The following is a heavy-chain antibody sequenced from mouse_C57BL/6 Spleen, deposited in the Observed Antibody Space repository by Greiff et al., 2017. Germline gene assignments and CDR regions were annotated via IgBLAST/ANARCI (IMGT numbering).Heavy chain of an antibody. Sequence: QVQLQQSGAELVRPGTSVKVSCKASGYAFTNYLIEWVKQRPGQGLEWIGVINPGSGGTNYNEKFKGKATLTADKSSSTAYMQLSSLTSEDSAVYFCARGGYYCSSFLYYAMDYWGQGTSVTVSS. CDR2: INPGSGGT. V-gene: IGHV1-54*01. CDR1: GYAFTNYL. D-gene: IGHD1-1*01. J-gene: IGHJ4*01. CDR3: ARGGYYCSSFLYYAMDY.